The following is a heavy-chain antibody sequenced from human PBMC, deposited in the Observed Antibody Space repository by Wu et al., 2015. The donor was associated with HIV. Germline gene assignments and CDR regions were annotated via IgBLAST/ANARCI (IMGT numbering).Heavy chain of an antibody. J-gene: IGHJ4*02. D-gene: IGHD5-12*01. Sequence: QVQLQQWGAGLLKPSETLSLTCAVYGGSFSGYYWSWIRQPPGKGLEWIGEINHSGSTNYNPSLKSRVTISVDTSKNQFSLKLSSVTAADTAVYYCAGNSGYDFFFDYWGQGTLVTVSS. CDR1: GGSFSGYY. V-gene: IGHV4-34*01. CDR2: INHSGST. CDR3: AGNSGYDFFFDY.